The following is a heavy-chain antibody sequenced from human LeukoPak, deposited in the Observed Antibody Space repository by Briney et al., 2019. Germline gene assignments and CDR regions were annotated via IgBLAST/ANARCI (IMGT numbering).Heavy chain of an antibody. CDR1: GFTFSSYA. V-gene: IGHV3-23*01. J-gene: IGHJ4*02. D-gene: IGHD3-22*01. Sequence: GGSLRLSCAASGFTFSSYAMSWVRQAPGKGLEWVSAISGSGGSTYYADSVKGRFTISRDNSKNTLYLQMNSLRADDTAVDYCAKVDDSSGYYFYYFDYWGQGTLVTVSS. CDR3: AKVDDSSGYYFYYFDY. CDR2: ISGSGGST.